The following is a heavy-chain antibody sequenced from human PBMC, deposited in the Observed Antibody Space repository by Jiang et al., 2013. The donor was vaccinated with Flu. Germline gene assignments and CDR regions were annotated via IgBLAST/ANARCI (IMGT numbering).Heavy chain of an antibody. J-gene: IGHJ2*01. CDR2: SSPLFGTA. V-gene: IGHV1-69*01. Sequence: SYVISWVRTGPSDKALSGWEGSSPLFGTANYAQKFEGRLTISADASTSTAYMELSSLKSEDTAVYYCARDSSSEAYPLLLYYFDLWGRGTLVTVSS. CDR1: SYV. D-gene: IGHD1-26*01. CDR3: ARDSSSEAYPLLLYYFDL.